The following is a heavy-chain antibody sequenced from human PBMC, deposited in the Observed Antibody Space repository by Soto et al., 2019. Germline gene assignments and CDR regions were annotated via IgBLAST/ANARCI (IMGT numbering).Heavy chain of an antibody. J-gene: IGHJ5*02. D-gene: IGHD2-2*01. Sequence: ASVKVSCKGSGGTFSSYAISWVRQAPGQGLEWMGGIIPIFGTANYAQKFQGRVTITADKSTSTAYMELSSLRSEDTAVYYCARDPXSHCSSTSCSLAGWFDPWGQGTLVTVSS. CDR2: IIPIFGTA. CDR3: ARDPXSHCSSTSCSLAGWFDP. CDR1: GGTFSSYA. V-gene: IGHV1-69*06.